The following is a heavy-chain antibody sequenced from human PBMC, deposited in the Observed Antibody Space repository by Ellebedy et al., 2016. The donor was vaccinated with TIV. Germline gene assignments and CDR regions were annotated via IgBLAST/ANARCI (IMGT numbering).Heavy chain of an antibody. J-gene: IGHJ4*02. Sequence: GGSLRLSCAASGFTFDDHTMHWVRQAPGKGLEWVSLISSDGGRTYYADSVKGRFAISRDNSKNPLYLQMNSLRTEDTALYYCAARDGYKSYDYWGQGTLVTVSS. D-gene: IGHD5-24*01. CDR1: GFTFDDHT. CDR3: AARDGYKSYDY. V-gene: IGHV3-43*01. CDR2: ISSDGGRT.